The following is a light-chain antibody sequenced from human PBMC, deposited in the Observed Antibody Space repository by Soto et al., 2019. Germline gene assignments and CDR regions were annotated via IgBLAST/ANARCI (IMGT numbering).Light chain of an antibody. V-gene: IGKV3-20*01. CDR2: DAS. J-gene: IGKJ1*01. Sequence: EIVLTQSPGTLSLSPGERATLSCRASQSLSSSQLAWYQQKPGQAPRLLIYDASSRATGISDRFTGSGSGTDFTLTITSLHPEDFASYYCQQYNSYSTFGQGTKV. CDR1: QSLSSSQ. CDR3: QQYNSYST.